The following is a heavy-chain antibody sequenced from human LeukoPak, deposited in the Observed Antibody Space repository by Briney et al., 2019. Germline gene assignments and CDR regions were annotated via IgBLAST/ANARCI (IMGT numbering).Heavy chain of an antibody. CDR2: ISSSSSYI. CDR3: ARNPDYGDYGVWSFDY. CDR1: GFTFSSYS. Sequence: SGGSLRLSCAASGFTFSSYSMNWVRQAPGKGLEWVSSISSSSSYIYYADSVKGRFTISRDNAKNSLYLQMNSLRAEDTAVYYCARNPDYGDYGVWSFDYWGQGTLVTVSS. D-gene: IGHD4-17*01. V-gene: IGHV3-21*01. J-gene: IGHJ4*02.